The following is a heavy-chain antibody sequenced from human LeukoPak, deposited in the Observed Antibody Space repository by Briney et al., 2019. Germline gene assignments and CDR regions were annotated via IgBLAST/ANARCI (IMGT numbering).Heavy chain of an antibody. D-gene: IGHD3-22*01. V-gene: IGHV3-23*01. CDR3: AKGSYYDSSGSFYFDY. Sequence: GGSLRLSCAASGFTFSSYAMSWVRQAPGKGLEWISTISGSGSSTDFADSVKGRFTISRDNSKNTLYVQVNSLGTEDTAAYYCAKGSYYDSSGSFYFDYWGQGTLVTVSS. CDR2: ISGSGSST. J-gene: IGHJ4*02. CDR1: GFTFSSYA.